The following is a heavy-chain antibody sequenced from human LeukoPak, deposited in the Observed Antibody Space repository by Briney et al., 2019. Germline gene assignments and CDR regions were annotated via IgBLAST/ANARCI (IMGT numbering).Heavy chain of an antibody. CDR3: ARLTGTTGFDY. D-gene: IGHD1-1*01. CDR2: IKQDGSDK. Sequence: TGGSLRLSCAASGFPFSSYWMSWVRQAPGEGLEWVANIKQDGSDKYYVDSVKGRFTISRDNAKNSLYLQLNSLRADDTAVYYCARLTGTTGFDYWGQGTLVTVSS. V-gene: IGHV3-7*01. J-gene: IGHJ4*02. CDR1: GFPFSSYW.